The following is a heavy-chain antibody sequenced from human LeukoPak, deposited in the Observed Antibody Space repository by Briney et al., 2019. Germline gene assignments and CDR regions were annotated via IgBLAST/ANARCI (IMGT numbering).Heavy chain of an antibody. Sequence: PAETLSLTCTVSGGSLRSYYWSWIRQPPGKGLEWIGYIYYSGSTNYNPSLKSRVTILIEISKNQFSLRLSSVTAADTAGYYCARHNEDVQLFYGLDVGGQGTTVTVSS. CDR3: ARHNEDVQLFYGLDV. V-gene: IGHV4-59*08. CDR1: GGSLRSYY. D-gene: IGHD2-2*01. J-gene: IGHJ6*02. CDR2: IYYSGST.